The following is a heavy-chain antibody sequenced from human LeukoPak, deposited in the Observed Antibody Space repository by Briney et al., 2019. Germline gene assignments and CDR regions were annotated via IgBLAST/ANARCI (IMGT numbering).Heavy chain of an antibody. CDR1: GGTFSSYA. Sequence: ASVKVSCKASGGTFSSYAISWVRQAPGQGLEWMGGIIPIFGTANYAQKFQGRVTITTDESTSTAYMELSSLRSEDTAVYYCARGVSSSRYYYYYMDVWGKGTTVTVSS. CDR2: IIPIFGTA. CDR3: ARGVSSSRYYYYYMDV. V-gene: IGHV1-69*05. D-gene: IGHD2-2*01. J-gene: IGHJ6*03.